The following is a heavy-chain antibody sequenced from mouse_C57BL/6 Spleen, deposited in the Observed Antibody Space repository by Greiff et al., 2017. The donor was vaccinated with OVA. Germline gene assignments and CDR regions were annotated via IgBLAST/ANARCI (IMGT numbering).Heavy chain of an antibody. CDR1: GFTFTSYG. CDR2: ISSGGSYT. Sequence: DVKLLESGGDLVKPGGSLKLSCAASGFTFTSYGMSWVRQTPDKRLEWVANISSGGSYTYYPDSVKGRSTITRDNAKNTLYLQMSRLKSEDTAMYYCARQGATGFGYWGQGTTVTVAS. V-gene: IGHV5-6*02. D-gene: IGHD1-1*01. J-gene: IGHJ2*01. CDR3: ARQGATGFGY.